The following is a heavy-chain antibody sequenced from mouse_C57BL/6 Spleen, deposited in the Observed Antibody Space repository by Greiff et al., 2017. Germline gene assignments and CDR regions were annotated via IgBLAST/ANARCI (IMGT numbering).Heavy chain of an antibody. J-gene: IGHJ4*01. CDR1: GYTFTSYW. CDR2: IYPGSGST. CDR3: AREGSNYVRAMDY. V-gene: IGHV1-55*01. D-gene: IGHD2-5*01. Sequence: QVQLQQPGAELVKPGASVKMSCTASGYTFTSYWITWVQQRPGQGLEWIGDIYPGSGSTNYNEKLESKATLTVDTSSSTAYMQLSSLTSEDSAVYYCAREGSNYVRAMDYWGQGTSVTVAS.